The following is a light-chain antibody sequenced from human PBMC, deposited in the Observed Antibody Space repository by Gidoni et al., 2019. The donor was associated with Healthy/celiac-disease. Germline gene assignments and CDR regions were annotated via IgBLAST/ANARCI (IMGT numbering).Light chain of an antibody. V-gene: IGKV3-20*01. CDR3: QQYGSSPSVT. CDR2: GAS. J-gene: IGKJ1*01. Sequence: ELVLTQSPGTLSLSPGERATLSCRASQSVSSSYLAWYHQKPGQAPRLLIYGASSRATGIPDRFTGSVSVTDFTLTISRLEPEVFAVYSCQQYGSSPSVTFGQGTKVDIK. CDR1: QSVSSSY.